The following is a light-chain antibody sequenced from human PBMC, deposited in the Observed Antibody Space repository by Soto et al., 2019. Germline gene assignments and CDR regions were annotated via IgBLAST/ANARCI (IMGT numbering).Light chain of an antibody. CDR2: NDD. J-gene: IGLJ3*02. CDR1: SSNIGNNA. CDR3: ASWDDSLNGWV. Sequence: QSVLTQAPSVSEAPRQRVTISCSGSSSNIGNNAVNWYQHFPGEAPKLLIYNDDLLPSGVSDRLSGSKSGTTASLAIRGLQSEDEADYYCASWDDSLNGWVFGGGTQLTVL. V-gene: IGLV1-36*01.